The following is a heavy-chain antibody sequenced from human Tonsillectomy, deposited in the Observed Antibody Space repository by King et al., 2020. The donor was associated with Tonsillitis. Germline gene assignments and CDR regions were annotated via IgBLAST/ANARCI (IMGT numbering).Heavy chain of an antibody. D-gene: IGHD2-15*01. CDR2: IYYSGST. Sequence: QLQESGPGLVKPSETPSLTCTVSGGSISTSSYYWGWIRQPPGKGLEWIGSIYYSGSTYYNPSLKSRVTISVDTSKNQFSLKLSSVTAADTAVYYCATWSAYSIDCWGQGTLVTVSS. J-gene: IGHJ4*02. V-gene: IGHV4-39*07. CDR1: GGSISTSSYY. CDR3: ATWSAYSIDC.